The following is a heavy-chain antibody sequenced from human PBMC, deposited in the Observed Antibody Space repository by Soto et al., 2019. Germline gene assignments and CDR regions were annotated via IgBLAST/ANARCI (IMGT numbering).Heavy chain of an antibody. J-gene: IGHJ5*02. CDR3: ASSLAPEDCSSTSCYAQPDWFDP. V-gene: IGHV4-31*03. CDR1: GGSISSGGYY. Sequence: PSETLSLTCTVSGGSISSGGYYWSWIRQHPGKGLEWIGYIYYSGSTYYNPSLKSRVTISVDTSKNQFSLKLSSVTAADTAVYYCASSLAPEDCSSTSCYAQPDWFDPWGQGTLVTVSS. D-gene: IGHD2-2*01. CDR2: IYYSGST.